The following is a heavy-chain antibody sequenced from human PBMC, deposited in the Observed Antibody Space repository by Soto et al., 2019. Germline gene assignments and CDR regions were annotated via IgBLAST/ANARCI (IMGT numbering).Heavy chain of an antibody. D-gene: IGHD6-19*01. CDR3: TTDQAVAGTDY. Sequence: GGSLRLSCAASGFTFSNAWMNWVRQAPGKGLEWVGRIKSKTDGGKTDYAAPVKGRFTISRDDSKNTLYLQMNSLKTEDTAVYYCTTDQAVAGTDYWGQGTLVTVSS. V-gene: IGHV3-15*07. CDR2: IKSKTDGGKT. CDR1: GFTFSNAW. J-gene: IGHJ4*02.